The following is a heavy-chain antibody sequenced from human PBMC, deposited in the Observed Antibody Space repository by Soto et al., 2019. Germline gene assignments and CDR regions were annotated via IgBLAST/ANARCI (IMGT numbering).Heavy chain of an antibody. Sequence: SETLSLTCTVSGSSISSGGYYWSWIRQHPGKGLEWIGYIYYSGSTYYNPSLKSRVTISVDTSKNQFSLKLSSVTAADTAVYYCAREALRYYYGSGSYYHKPYYYYMDVWGKGTTVTVSS. V-gene: IGHV4-31*03. CDR2: IYYSGST. CDR1: GSSISSGGYY. CDR3: AREALRYYYGSGSYYHKPYYYYMDV. D-gene: IGHD3-10*01. J-gene: IGHJ6*03.